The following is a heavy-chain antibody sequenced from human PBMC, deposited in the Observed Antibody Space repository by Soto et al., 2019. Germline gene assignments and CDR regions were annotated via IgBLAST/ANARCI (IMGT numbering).Heavy chain of an antibody. CDR1: GFTFSSYD. CDR2: IGTAGDT. V-gene: IGHV3-13*01. Sequence: SCAASGFTFSSYDMHWVRQATGKGLEWVSAIGTAGDTYYPGSVKGRFTISRENAKNSLYLQMNSLRAGDTAVYYCARGGSGDAFDIWGQGTMVTVSS. D-gene: IGHD2-15*01. J-gene: IGHJ3*02. CDR3: ARGGSGDAFDI.